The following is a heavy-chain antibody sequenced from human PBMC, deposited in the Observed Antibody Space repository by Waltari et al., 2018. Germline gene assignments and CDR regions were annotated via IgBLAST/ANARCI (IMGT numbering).Heavy chain of an antibody. CDR2: IRGSGGST. V-gene: IGHV3-23*04. Sequence: EVQLVESGGGLVQPGGSLRLSCAASGFTFSSYAMSWVRQAPGKGLEGVSAIRGSGGSTYDADSVKGRFTIARDNSKNTLYLQMNSLRAEDTAVYYCAKAVDIIVGATTDYWGQGTLVTVSS. CDR3: AKAVDIIVGATTDY. D-gene: IGHD1-26*01. CDR1: GFTFSSYA. J-gene: IGHJ4*02.